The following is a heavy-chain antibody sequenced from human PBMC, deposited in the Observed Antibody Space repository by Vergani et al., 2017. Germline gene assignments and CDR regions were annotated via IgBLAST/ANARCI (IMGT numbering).Heavy chain of an antibody. J-gene: IGHJ6*02. CDR2: ISYDGSNK. Sequence: QVQLVESGGGVVQPGRSLRLSCAASGFTFSSYGIHWVRQAPGKGLEWVAGISYDGSNKYYADSVKGRFTISRDNSKNTLYLQMNSLRAEDTAVYYCAKDHLRSGWYTVDYYDYYGMDVWGQGTTVTVSS. CDR1: GFTFSSYG. V-gene: IGHV3-30*18. D-gene: IGHD6-19*01. CDR3: AKDHLRSGWYTVDYYDYYGMDV.